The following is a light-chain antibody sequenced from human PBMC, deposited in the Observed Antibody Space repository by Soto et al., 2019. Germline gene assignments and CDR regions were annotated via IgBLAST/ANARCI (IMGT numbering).Light chain of an antibody. CDR3: QAYDYSLTAFV. J-gene: IGLJ3*02. CDR1: NSNLGAGYD. Sequence: QSVLTQPPSVSGAPGQRVTISCTGNNSNLGAGYDVHWYQQLPGAAPKLVIFGNRNRPSGVPERFSGSKSGTSASLAITGPQAADEADYYCQAYDYSLTAFVFGGGTKVTVL. V-gene: IGLV1-40*01. CDR2: GNR.